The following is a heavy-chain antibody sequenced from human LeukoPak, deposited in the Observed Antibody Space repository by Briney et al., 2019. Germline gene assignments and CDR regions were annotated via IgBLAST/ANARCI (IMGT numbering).Heavy chain of an antibody. D-gene: IGHD3-22*01. CDR1: GGSISSYY. Sequence: PSETLSLTCTVSGGSISSYYWSWIRQPAGKGLEWIGRIYTSGSTNYNPSLKSRVTMSVDTSKNQFSLKLSSVTAADTAVYYCARGVGYDSSGDDAFDTWGQGTMVTVSS. CDR2: IYTSGST. V-gene: IGHV4-4*07. CDR3: ARGVGYDSSGDDAFDT. J-gene: IGHJ3*02.